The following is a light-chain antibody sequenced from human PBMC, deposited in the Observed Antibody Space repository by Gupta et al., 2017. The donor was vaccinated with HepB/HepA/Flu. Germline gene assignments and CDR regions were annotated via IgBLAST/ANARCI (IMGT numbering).Light chain of an antibody. J-gene: IGKJ2*03. CDR1: QSISSY. CDR2: AAS. CDR3: QQSYSTLRS. V-gene: IGKV1-39*01. Sequence: DIQMTQSPSCLSASVGDRVTITCRASQSISSYLNWYQQKPGKAPKLLIYAASSLQSGVPSRFSGSGSGTDFTLTISSLQPEDFATYYCQQSYSTLRSFGQGTKLEIK.